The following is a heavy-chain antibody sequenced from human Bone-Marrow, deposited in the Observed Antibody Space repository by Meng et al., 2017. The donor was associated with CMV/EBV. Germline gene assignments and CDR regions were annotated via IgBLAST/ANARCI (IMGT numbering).Heavy chain of an antibody. Sequence: GESLKISCKGSGYIFTNYWIAWVRQMPGKGLEWMGIIYPGDSDTTYSPSFQGHVTISADKSISTAYLQWNSLKASDTAIYYCARHVKTGGAFDIWGQGTMVTVSS. CDR3: ARHVKTGGAFDI. V-gene: IGHV5-51*01. J-gene: IGHJ3*02. CDR2: IYPGDSDT. CDR1: GYIFTNYW.